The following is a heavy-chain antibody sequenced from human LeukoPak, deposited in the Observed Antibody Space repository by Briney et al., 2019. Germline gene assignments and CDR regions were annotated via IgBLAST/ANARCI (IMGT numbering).Heavy chain of an antibody. J-gene: IGHJ6*03. CDR3: ARDPYLTNIVVVTAVMDV. Sequence: GGSLRLSCAASGFTPSSYSMNCVRQAPGKGLEWVSYISSSSSTIYYADSVKGRFTISRDNAKNSLYLQMNSLRAEDTAVSYCARDPYLTNIVVVTAVMDVWGKGTTVTVSS. D-gene: IGHD2-21*02. CDR1: GFTPSSYS. V-gene: IGHV3-48*01. CDR2: ISSSSSTI.